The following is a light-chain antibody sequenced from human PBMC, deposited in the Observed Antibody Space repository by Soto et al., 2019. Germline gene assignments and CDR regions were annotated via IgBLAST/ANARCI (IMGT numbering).Light chain of an antibody. CDR3: QSYDSSLSDSYVV. V-gene: IGLV1-40*01. CDR1: SSNIGAGYD. CDR2: GNS. Sequence: QSVLTQPPSVSGAPGQRVTFSCTGSSSNIGAGYDVHWYQQLPGTAPKLLIYGNSNRPSGVPDRFSGSKSGTSASLAITGLQAEDEADYYCQSYDSSLSDSYVVFGGGTKLTVL. J-gene: IGLJ2*01.